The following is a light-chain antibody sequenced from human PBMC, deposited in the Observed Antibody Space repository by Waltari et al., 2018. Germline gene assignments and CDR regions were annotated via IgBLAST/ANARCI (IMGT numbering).Light chain of an antibody. CDR3: QQYYTSPRT. J-gene: IGKJ1*01. CDR2: WAS. Sequence: DIVMTQSPDSLAVSLGERATINCKSSQSVLYSSNNRNYLGWYKHKPGQPPKLLIYWASTRESGVPDRFSGSGSGTDFTLTISSLQAEDVAVYYCQQYYTSPRTFGQGTKVEIK. CDR1: QSVLYSSNNRNY. V-gene: IGKV4-1*01.